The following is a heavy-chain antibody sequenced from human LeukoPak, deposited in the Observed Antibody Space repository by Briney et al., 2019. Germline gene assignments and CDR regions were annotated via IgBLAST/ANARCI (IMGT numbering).Heavy chain of an antibody. CDR3: ASGITMIVVAH. J-gene: IGHJ4*02. CDR2: IYHSGTT. D-gene: IGHD3-22*01. V-gene: IGHV4-59*04. CDR1: GTSISPYY. Sequence: SATLSLTCTVSGTSISPYYWSWIRQPPGKGLEWIGYIYHSGTTYYNPSLKSRVTMSVDTSKNQFSLKLSSVTAADTAVYYCASGITMIVVAHWGQGILVTVSS.